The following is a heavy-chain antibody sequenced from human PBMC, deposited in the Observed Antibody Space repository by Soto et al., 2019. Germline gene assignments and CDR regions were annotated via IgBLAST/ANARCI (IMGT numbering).Heavy chain of an antibody. CDR2: SNPNSGDT. CDR3: ARDARGTRGFDYMDI. J-gene: IGHJ6*03. CDR1: GYIFTGYH. V-gene: IGHV1-2*02. D-gene: IGHD1-1*01. Sequence: QVHLVQSGAEVKKPGSSVKVSCKASGYIFTGYHIHWVRQAPGRGLEWMGWSNPNSGDTEYAQNFQRRVTMTRDTYSNLVYMEMSGMMSDDKAVYYCARDARGTRGFDYMDIWGQGTTVTVSS.